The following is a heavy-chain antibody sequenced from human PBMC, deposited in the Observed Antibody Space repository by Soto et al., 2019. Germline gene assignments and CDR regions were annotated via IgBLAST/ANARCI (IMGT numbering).Heavy chain of an antibody. Sequence: GGSLRLSCAASGFTFSSYSMNWVRQAPGKGLEWVSSISSSSSYIYYADSVKGRFTISRDNAKNSLYLQMNSLRAEDTAVYYCARGGGPPVRRSGMDVWGQGTTVSVSP. V-gene: IGHV3-21*01. CDR1: GFTFSSYS. J-gene: IGHJ6*01. CDR2: ISSSSSYI. CDR3: ARGGGPPVRRSGMDV. D-gene: IGHD2-2*01.